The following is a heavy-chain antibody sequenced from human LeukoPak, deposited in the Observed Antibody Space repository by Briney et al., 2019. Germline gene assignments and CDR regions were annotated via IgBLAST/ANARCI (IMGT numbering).Heavy chain of an antibody. V-gene: IGHV4-39*07. CDR1: GGSISSSSYY. Sequence: SETLSLTCTVSGGSISSSSYYWGWIRQPPGKGLEWIGSIYYSGSTYYNPSLKSRVTISVDTSKNQFSLKLSSVTAADSAVYYCARAPRGGMVTRFDYWGQGTLVTVSS. CDR2: IYYSGST. D-gene: IGHD2-21*02. J-gene: IGHJ4*02. CDR3: ARAPRGGMVTRFDY.